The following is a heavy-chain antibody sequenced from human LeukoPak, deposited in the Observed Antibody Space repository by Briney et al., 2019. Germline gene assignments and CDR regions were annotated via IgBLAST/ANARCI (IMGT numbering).Heavy chain of an antibody. CDR2: ISSGSTYI. CDR3: ASDRSHVDY. J-gene: IGHJ4*02. CDR1: GFTFDSYT. D-gene: IGHD1-26*01. V-gene: IGHV3-21*01. Sequence: GGSLRLSRAASGFTFDSYTMNWVRQAPGKGLEWVSSISSGSTYIYYADSVEGRFTISRDNAKNSLYLQMNSLRAEDTAVYYCASDRSHVDYWGQGTLVTVSS.